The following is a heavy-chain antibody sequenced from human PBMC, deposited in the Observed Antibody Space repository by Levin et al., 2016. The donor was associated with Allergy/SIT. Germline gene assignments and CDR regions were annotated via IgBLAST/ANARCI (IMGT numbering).Heavy chain of an antibody. J-gene: IGHJ4*02. V-gene: IGHV4-59*01. CDR3: ARDVDSSGYHNIDY. D-gene: IGHD3-22*01. Sequence: ESLKISCTVSGGSISSYYWSWIRQPPGKGLEWIGYIYYSGSTNYNPSLKSRVTISVDTSKNQFSLKLSSVTAADTAVYYCARDVDSSGYHNIDYWGQGTLVTVSS. CDR1: GGSISSYY. CDR2: IYYSGST.